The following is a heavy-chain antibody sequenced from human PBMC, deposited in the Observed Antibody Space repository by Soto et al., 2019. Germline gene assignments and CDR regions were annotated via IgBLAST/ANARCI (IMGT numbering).Heavy chain of an antibody. Sequence: ASVKVSCKASGYTFTSYGISWVRQAPGQGLEWMGWISAYNGNTNYAQKLQGRVTMTTDTSTSTAYMELRSLRSDDTAVYYCARDDYDFWSGSPSSDLLVYYYYYGMDVWGQGTTVTVSS. D-gene: IGHD3-3*01. CDR1: GYTFTSYG. V-gene: IGHV1-18*01. CDR2: ISAYNGNT. CDR3: ARDDYDFWSGSPSSDLLVYYYYYGMDV. J-gene: IGHJ6*02.